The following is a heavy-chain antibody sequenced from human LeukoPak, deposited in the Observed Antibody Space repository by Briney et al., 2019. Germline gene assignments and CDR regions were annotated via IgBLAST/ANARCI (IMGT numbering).Heavy chain of an antibody. J-gene: IGHJ4*02. CDR2: ISSSSSYI. CDR3: ARARTISDAFDY. V-gene: IGHV3-21*01. Sequence: GGSLRLSCAPSGFTFSSYSMNWVRQAPGKGLEWVSSISSSSSYIYYTDSVKGRFTISRDNAKNSLYLQMNSLRAEDTAVYYCARARTISDAFDYWGQGTLVTVSS. CDR1: GFTFSSYS. D-gene: IGHD3-3*01.